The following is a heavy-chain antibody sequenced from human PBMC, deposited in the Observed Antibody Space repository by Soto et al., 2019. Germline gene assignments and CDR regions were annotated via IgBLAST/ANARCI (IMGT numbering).Heavy chain of an antibody. J-gene: IGHJ6*02. CDR1: GGSFNNYY. CDR2: INHSGST. D-gene: IGHD3-22*01. V-gene: IGHV4-34*01. Sequence: WETLSLTCAVYGGSFNNYYWRWIRQPPGKGLEWIGEINHSGSTNYNPSLKSRVTISVDTSKNQFSLKLSSVTAADTAVYYCARGPDSSGYYYYYGMDVWGQGTTVTVSS. CDR3: ARGPDSSGYYYYYGMDV.